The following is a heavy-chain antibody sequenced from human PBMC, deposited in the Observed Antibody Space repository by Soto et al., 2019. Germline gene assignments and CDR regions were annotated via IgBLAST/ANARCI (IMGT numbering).Heavy chain of an antibody. Sequence: PSETLSLTCAVYGGSFSGYYLSWIRQPPGKGLEWIGEINHSGSTNYNPSLKSRVTISVDTSKNQFSLKLSSVTAADTAVYYCARGGQYYDFWSGYYTGIRYWGQGTLVTVYS. CDR3: ARGGQYYDFWSGYYTGIRY. CDR1: GGSFSGYY. D-gene: IGHD3-3*01. V-gene: IGHV4-34*01. CDR2: INHSGST. J-gene: IGHJ4*02.